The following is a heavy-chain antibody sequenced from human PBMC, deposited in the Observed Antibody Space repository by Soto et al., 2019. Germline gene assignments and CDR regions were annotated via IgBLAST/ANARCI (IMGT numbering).Heavy chain of an antibody. Sequence: LRLSCAASGFTFSSYAMSWVRQAPGKGLEWVSAISGSGGSTYYADSVKGRFTISRDNSKNTLYLQMNRLRAEDTAAYSCAKDSSKVVVILFDYWGQGTLVTVS. J-gene: IGHJ4*02. CDR1: GFTFSSYA. D-gene: IGHD3-22*01. CDR2: ISGSGGST. V-gene: IGHV3-23*01. CDR3: AKDSSKVVVILFDY.